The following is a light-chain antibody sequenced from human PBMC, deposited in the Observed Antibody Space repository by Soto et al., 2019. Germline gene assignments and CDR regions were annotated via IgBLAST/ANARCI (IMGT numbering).Light chain of an antibody. J-gene: IGLJ1*01. Sequence: QSVLTQPPSVSGAPGQRVTISCTGGSSHFGAGFDVHWYQQFPGTAPKLLIYANSNRPSGVPDRFSGSKSGTSASLAITGLHAEDEADYYCQSYDTNMNGYVFGTGTKVTVL. CDR3: QSYDTNMNGYV. CDR2: ANS. V-gene: IGLV1-40*01. CDR1: SSHFGAGFD.